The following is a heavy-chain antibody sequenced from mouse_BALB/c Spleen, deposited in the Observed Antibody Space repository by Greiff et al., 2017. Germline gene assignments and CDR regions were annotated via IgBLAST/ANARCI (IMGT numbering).Heavy chain of an antibody. CDR1: GFTFNTYA. D-gene: IGHD2-4*01. V-gene: IGHV10-1*02. CDR3: VRQEGYYDYEGFAY. J-gene: IGHJ3*01. Sequence: EVQVVESGGGLVQPKGSLKLSCAASGFTFNTYAMNWVRQAPGKGLEWVARIRSKSNNYATYYADSVKDRFTISRDDSQSMLYLQMNNLKTEDTAMYYCVRQEGYYDYEGFAYWGQGTLVTVSA. CDR2: IRSKSNNYAT.